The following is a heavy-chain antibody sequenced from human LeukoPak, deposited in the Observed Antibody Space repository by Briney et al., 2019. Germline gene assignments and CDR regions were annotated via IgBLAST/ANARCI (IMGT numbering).Heavy chain of an antibody. V-gene: IGHV3-23*01. Sequence: GGSLRLSCAASGFTFSSHLMHWVRQAPGKGLEWVSAISGSGGSTYYADSVKGRFTISRDNSKNTLYLQMNSLRAEDTAVYYCAKDGAGASNEDDYWGQGTLVTVSS. CDR2: ISGSGGST. J-gene: IGHJ4*02. CDR1: GFTFSSHL. CDR3: AKDGAGASNEDDY. D-gene: IGHD1-26*01.